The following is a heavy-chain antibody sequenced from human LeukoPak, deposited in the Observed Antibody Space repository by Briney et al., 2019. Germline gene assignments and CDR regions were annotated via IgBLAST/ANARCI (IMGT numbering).Heavy chain of an antibody. V-gene: IGHV4-59*08. J-gene: IGHJ5*02. D-gene: IGHD6-13*01. CDR1: GGSISSYY. Sequence: SETLSLTCTVSGGSISSYYWSWIRQPPGKGLEWIGYIYYTGSTNYNPSLKSRVTISVDTSKNQFSLKLSSVTAADTAVYYCARRWAAGAFDPWGQGTLVTVSS. CDR2: IYYTGST. CDR3: ARRWAAGAFDP.